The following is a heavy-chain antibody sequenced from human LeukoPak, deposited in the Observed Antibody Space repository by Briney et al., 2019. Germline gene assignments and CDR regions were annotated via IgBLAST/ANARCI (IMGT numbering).Heavy chain of an antibody. CDR1: GYIFTTYY. V-gene: IGHV1-2*02. Sequence: GASVTVSCKASGYIFTTYYLHWVRQAPGQKPEWMGWIKANSGDTNYAQKFQGRVTMTRDTSISTVYMELSGLTADDTAVYYCTRVGDDYPYWGQGTLLTVSS. J-gene: IGHJ4*02. CDR2: IKANSGDT. CDR3: TRVGDDYPY. D-gene: IGHD5-24*01.